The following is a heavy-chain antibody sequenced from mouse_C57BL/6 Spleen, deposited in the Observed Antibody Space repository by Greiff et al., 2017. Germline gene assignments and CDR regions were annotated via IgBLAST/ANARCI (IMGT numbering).Heavy chain of an antibody. Sequence: QVQLKESGPELVKPGASVKISCKASGYAFSSSWMNWVKQRPGKGLEWIGRIYPGDGDTNYNGKFKGKATLTADKSSSTAYMQLSSLTSDDSAVYVCARCGSRYAMDYWGQGTSVTVSS. J-gene: IGHJ4*01. D-gene: IGHD1-1*02. CDR3: ARCGSRYAMDY. CDR1: GYAFSSSW. V-gene: IGHV1-82*01. CDR2: IYPGDGDT.